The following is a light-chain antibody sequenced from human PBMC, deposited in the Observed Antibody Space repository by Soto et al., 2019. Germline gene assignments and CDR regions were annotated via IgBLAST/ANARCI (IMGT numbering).Light chain of an antibody. V-gene: IGLV7-43*01. J-gene: IGLJ3*02. CDR3: LLYYGGAQPWV. Sequence: QTVVTQEPSLTVSPGGTVTLTCASSTGAVTSGYYPNWFQQKPGQAPRTPIYSTGNKHSWTPARFSGSLLGGKAALTLSGVQPEDEAEYYCLLYYGGAQPWVFGGGTKVTVL. CDR1: TGAVTSGYY. CDR2: STG.